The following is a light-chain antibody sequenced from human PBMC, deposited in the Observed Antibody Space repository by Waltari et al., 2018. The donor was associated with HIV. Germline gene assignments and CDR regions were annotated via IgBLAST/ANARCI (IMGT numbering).Light chain of an antibody. V-gene: IGLV3-25*03. CDR3: QSTDSSGTYVI. J-gene: IGLJ2*01. CDR1: TLPKQY. Sequence: SYELTQPPSVSVSPGQTARITCSGDTLPKQYALWYQQKPGQAPVLVMYKDSERPSGIPERFSGSSSGTQVTLTVSGVQAEDEAAYYCQSTDSSGTYVIFGGGTKLTVL. CDR2: KDS.